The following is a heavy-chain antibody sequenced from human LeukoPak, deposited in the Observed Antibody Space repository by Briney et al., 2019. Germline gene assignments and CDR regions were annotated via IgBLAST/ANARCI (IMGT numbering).Heavy chain of an antibody. CDR3: ARAPRYCSSTSCYTPSNWFDP. D-gene: IGHD2-2*02. CDR2: IYPGDSDT. Sequence: GEPLKISCKGSGYSFTSYWIGWVRQMPGKGLEWMGIIYPGDSDTRYSPSFQGQVTISADKSITTAYLQWSSLKASDTAMYYCARAPRYCSSTSCYTPSNWFDPWGQGTLVTVSS. CDR1: GYSFTSYW. J-gene: IGHJ5*02. V-gene: IGHV5-51*01.